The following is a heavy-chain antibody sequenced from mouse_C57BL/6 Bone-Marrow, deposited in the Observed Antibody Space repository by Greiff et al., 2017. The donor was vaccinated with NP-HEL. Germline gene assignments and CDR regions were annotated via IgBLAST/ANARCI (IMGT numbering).Heavy chain of an antibody. V-gene: IGHV2-9-1*01. CDR2: IWTGGGT. CDR3: AREGYSNFDYYAMDY. J-gene: IGHJ4*01. Sequence: QVQLQQSGPGLVAPSQSLSITCTVSGFSLTSYAISWVRQPPGKGLEWLGVIWTGGGTNYNSALKSRLSISKDNSKSQVFLKMNSLQTDDTARYYCAREGYSNFDYYAMDYWGQGTSVTVSS. CDR1: GFSLTSYA. D-gene: IGHD2-5*01.